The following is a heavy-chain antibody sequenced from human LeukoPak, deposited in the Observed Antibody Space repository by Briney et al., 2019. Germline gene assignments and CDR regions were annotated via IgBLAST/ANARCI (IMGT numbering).Heavy chain of an antibody. Sequence: PSETLSLTCTVSGGSVSSGSYYWSWIRQPPGKGLEWIGYIHDSGSTNYNSFLKSRVTISVDTSKNQFSLKLSSVTAADTAVYYCARAEPDYYGMDVWGQGTTVTVSS. CDR2: IHDSGST. CDR1: GGSVSSGSYY. CDR3: ARAEPDYYGMDV. J-gene: IGHJ6*02. V-gene: IGHV4-61*01.